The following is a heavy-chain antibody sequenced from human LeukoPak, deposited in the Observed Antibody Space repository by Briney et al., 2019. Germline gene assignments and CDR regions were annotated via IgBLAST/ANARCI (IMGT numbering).Heavy chain of an antibody. J-gene: IGHJ4*02. V-gene: IGHV4-59*12. CDR2: IYHSGTT. CDR3: ANKVYCSTTSCYHAGY. CDR1: GGSISSYY. D-gene: IGHD2-2*01. Sequence: SETLSLTCTVSGGSISSYYWSWIRQPPGKGLEWIGEIYHSGTTNYNPSLKSRVTISFDTSKNQFSLNLRSVTAADTAVYYCANKVYCSTTSCYHAGYWGQGTLVTVSS.